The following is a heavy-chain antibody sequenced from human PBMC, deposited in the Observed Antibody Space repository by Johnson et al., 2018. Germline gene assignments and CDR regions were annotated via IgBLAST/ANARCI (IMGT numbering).Heavy chain of an antibody. CDR1: GYTFTSYD. V-gene: IGHV1-8*01. CDR3: ARGGVYYDSSGYYYAFDI. J-gene: IGHJ3*02. D-gene: IGHD3-22*01. Sequence: QVQLVESGAEVKKPGASVKVSCKASGYTFTSYDINWVRQATGQGLEWMGWMNPNSGNTGYAQKFQGSVTMTRNTSISTAYMELSSLRAEDTAVYYWARGGVYYDSSGYYYAFDIWGQGTMVTVSS. CDR2: MNPNSGNT.